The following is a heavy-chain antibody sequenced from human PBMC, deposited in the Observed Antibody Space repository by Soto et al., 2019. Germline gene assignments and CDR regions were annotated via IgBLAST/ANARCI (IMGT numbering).Heavy chain of an antibody. J-gene: IGHJ4*02. CDR2: ISYDGSNQ. Sequence: LRLSCAASGFTFNIYGMHWVRQAPDKGLEWVALISYDGSNQYYADSVKGRFTISRDNSKNTLFLQMNSLRADDTAVYYCAKDQASGQGSFDSWGQGTLVTVSS. CDR1: GFTFNIYG. CDR3: AKDQASGQGSFDS. V-gene: IGHV3-30*18.